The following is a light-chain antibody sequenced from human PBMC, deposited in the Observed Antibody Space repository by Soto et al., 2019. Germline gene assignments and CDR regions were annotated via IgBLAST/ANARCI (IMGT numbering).Light chain of an antibody. CDR3: AAWDDSLNGSYV. Sequence: QSALTQPPSASGTPGQKVTISCSGSSSNIGSKTVNWYQQVPGTAPKLLIYSNNHRPSGVPDRFSGSKSGTSASLAISGLQSEDEADYYCAAWDDSLNGSYVFGTGTKVTVL. CDR1: SSNIGSKT. V-gene: IGLV1-44*01. J-gene: IGLJ1*01. CDR2: SNN.